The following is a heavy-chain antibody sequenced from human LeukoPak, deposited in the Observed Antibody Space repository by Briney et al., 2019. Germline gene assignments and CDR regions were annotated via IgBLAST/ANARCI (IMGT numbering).Heavy chain of an antibody. CDR2: INTDSTYI. V-gene: IGHV3-21*06. CDR1: GFTFSSYS. D-gene: IGHD2/OR15-2a*01. CDR3: ARGFFYGDPFFDY. Sequence: GGSLRLSCAASGFTFSSYSMNWVRQAQGKSLEWVASINTDSTYIYYADSMKGRFTISRDNAKNSLYLQMSSLRAEDTAVYYCARGFFYGDPFFDYWGQGSLVTVSS. J-gene: IGHJ4*02.